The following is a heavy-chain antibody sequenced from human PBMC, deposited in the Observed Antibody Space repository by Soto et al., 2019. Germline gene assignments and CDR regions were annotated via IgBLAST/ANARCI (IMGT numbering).Heavy chain of an antibody. CDR1: GFIFSSYA. J-gene: IGHJ4*02. Sequence: EVQLLESGGGLVQPGGSLRLSCAASGFIFSSYALNWVRQAPGKGLEWVSSISGGGGSTNYADSVKGRFTISRDNSKNTLYLQLYILRAEESALYYCASTFYGSGSYWWFDYWGQGTLVTVSS. CDR3: ASTFYGSGSYWWFDY. D-gene: IGHD3-10*01. V-gene: IGHV3-23*01. CDR2: ISGGGGST.